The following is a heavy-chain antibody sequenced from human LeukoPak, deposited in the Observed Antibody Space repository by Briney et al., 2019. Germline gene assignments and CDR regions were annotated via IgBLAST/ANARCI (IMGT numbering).Heavy chain of an antibody. D-gene: IGHD1/OR15-1a*01. J-gene: IGHJ5*02. V-gene: IGHV3-33*01. CDR1: GGTFRNFG. CDR2: IWYDGSNK. CDR3: ARDGTQTAGPFDT. Sequence: GGALRLSCVASGGTFRNFGMHWGRQAPRKGPVLVPTIWYDGSNKYYADSVKCRFTISRDNSKNTLSLQMNSLRVEDTAAYYCARDGTQTAGPFDTWGQGTLVTVSS.